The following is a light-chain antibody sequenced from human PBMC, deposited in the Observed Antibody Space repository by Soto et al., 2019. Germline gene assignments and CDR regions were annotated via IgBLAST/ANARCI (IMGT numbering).Light chain of an antibody. V-gene: IGKV4-1*01. CDR2: WAS. J-gene: IGKJ1*01. Sequence: DIVLTQSPDSLAVSLDGRATINCTSSQSVLKSSNNKNYLAWYQQKPGQPPKLLIYWASTRESGVPDRFGGSGSGTDVTLTISSRQDEDVAVYDGQQSYSTPPTFGQGTKVEIK. CDR3: QQSYSTPPT. CDR1: QSVLKSSNNKNY.